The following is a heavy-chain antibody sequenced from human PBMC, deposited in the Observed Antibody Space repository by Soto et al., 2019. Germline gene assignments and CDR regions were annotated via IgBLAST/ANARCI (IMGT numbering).Heavy chain of an antibody. V-gene: IGHV1-69*13. CDR2: IIPIFGTA. D-gene: IGHD2-15*01. J-gene: IGHJ4*02. CDR3: ARDRGCSGGICYRDLGY. Sequence: GASVKVSCKASGGTFSSYAISWVRQAPGQGLEWMGGIIPIFGTANYAQKFQGRATITADESTSTAYMELSSLRSEDTAVYYCARDRGCSGGICYRDLGYWGQGTLVTVSS. CDR1: GGTFSSYA.